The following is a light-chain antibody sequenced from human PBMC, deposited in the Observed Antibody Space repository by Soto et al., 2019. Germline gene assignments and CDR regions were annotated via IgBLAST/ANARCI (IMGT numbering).Light chain of an antibody. CDR1: SSDVGGYNY. CDR2: EVS. J-gene: IGLJ1*01. V-gene: IGLV2-14*01. Sequence: SVLTQPASVSRSPGQSITISCTVTSSDVGGYNYVSWYQQHPGKAPKLMIYEVSNRPSGASNRFSGSKSGNTASLTISGLQAEDEADYYCSSYTSSSTLYAFGTGTKVTVL. CDR3: SSYTSSSTLYA.